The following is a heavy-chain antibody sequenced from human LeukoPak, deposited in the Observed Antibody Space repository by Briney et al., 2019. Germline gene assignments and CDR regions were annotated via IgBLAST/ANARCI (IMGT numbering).Heavy chain of an antibody. CDR1: GGSFSGYY. J-gene: IGHJ4*02. V-gene: IGHV4-34*01. CDR3: ARDLTPGYYYDSSGYYY. Sequence: SETLSLTCAVYGGSFSGYYWSWIRQPPGKGLEWIGEINHSGSTNYNPSLKSRVTISVDTSKSQFSLKLSSVTAADTAVYYCARDLTPGYYYDSSGYYYWGQGTLVTVSS. CDR2: INHSGST. D-gene: IGHD3-22*01.